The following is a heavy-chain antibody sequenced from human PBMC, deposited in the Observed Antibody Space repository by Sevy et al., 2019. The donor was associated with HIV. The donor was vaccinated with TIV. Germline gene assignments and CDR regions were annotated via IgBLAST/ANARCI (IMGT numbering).Heavy chain of an antibody. J-gene: IGHJ6*02. V-gene: IGHV1-2*06. D-gene: IGHD3-22*01. CDR3: AREESGDSSAYYYFYYGMDA. CDR1: GYTFTAYY. Sequence: ASVKVSCKASGYTFTAYYIHWVRQAPGQGLEWMGRIHPKRGVTNYAQKFQGRVTMTRDTSMSTAYMELTRLTSDVTAVYYCAREESGDSSAYYYFYYGMDAWGQGTTVTVSS. CDR2: IHPKRGVT.